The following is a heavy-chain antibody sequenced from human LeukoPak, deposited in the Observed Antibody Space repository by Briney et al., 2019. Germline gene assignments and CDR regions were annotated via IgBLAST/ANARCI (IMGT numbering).Heavy chain of an antibody. CDR1: GYTFTSYD. CDR2: MNPNSGNT. J-gene: IGHJ4*02. Sequence: GASVKVSCKASGYTFTSYDINWVRQATGQGLEWMGWMNPNSGNTGYAQKFQGRVTMTRNTSISTACMELSSLRSEDTAVYYCARVGRTYYYGSGSYGLGYWGQGTLVTVSS. CDR3: ARVGRTYYYGSGSYGLGY. D-gene: IGHD3-10*01. V-gene: IGHV1-8*01.